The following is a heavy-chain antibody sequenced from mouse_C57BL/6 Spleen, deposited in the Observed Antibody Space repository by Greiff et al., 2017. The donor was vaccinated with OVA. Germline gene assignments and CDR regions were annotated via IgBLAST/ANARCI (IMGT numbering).Heavy chain of an antibody. CDR3: TTGLRRFFFAY. D-gene: IGHD3-3*01. CDR2: IDPENGDT. Sequence: VQLQQSGAELVRPGASVKLSCTASGFNIKDDYMHWVKQRPEQGLEWIGWIDPENGDTEYASKFQGKATITADTSSNTAYLQLSSLTSEDTAVYYCTTGLRRFFFAYWGQGTLVTVSA. CDR1: GFNIKDDY. V-gene: IGHV14-4*01. J-gene: IGHJ3*01.